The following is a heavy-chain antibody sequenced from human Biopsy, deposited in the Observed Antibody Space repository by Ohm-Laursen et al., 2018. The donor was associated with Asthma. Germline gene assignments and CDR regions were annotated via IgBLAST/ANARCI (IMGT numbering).Heavy chain of an antibody. Sequence: SLRLSCAAFGFTFSSYAMHWVRQAPGKGMERVSAISGSGCSTYYADSVRGQFTISRDYSKNTLYLQMHSLRADDTAVYYSATFPYGDYLPLYYWAQGTLFTVSS. V-gene: IGHV3-23*01. CDR1: GFTFSSYA. D-gene: IGHD4-17*01. J-gene: IGHJ4*02. CDR3: ATFPYGDYLPLYY. CDR2: ISGSGCST.